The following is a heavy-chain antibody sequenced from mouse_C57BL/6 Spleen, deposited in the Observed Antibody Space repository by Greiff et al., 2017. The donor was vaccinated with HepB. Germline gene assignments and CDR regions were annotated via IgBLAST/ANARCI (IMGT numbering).Heavy chain of an antibody. Sequence: VKLVESGPGLVQPSQSLSITCTVSGFSLTSYGVHWVRQSPGKGLEWLGVIWRGGSTDYNAAFMSRLSITKDNSKGQVFFKMNSLQADDTAIYYWAKEGYYGSRADYFDYWGQGTTLTVSS. V-gene: IGHV2-5*01. J-gene: IGHJ2*01. CDR3: AKEGYYGSRADYFDY. CDR1: GFSLTSYG. CDR2: IWRGGST. D-gene: IGHD1-1*01.